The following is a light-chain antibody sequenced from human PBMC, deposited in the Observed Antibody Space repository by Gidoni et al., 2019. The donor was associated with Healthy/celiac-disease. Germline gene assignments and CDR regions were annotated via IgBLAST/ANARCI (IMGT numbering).Light chain of an antibody. CDR2: KDS. CDR3: QSADSSGTYEV. J-gene: IGLJ2*01. CDR1: ALPKQY. Sequence: SYELTQPPSVSVSPGQTARITCSGDALPKQYAYWYQQKPGQAPVLVIYKDSERPSGIPERFSGSSSGTTVTLTISGVQAEDEADYYCQSADSSGTYEVFGGGTKLXVX. V-gene: IGLV3-25*03.